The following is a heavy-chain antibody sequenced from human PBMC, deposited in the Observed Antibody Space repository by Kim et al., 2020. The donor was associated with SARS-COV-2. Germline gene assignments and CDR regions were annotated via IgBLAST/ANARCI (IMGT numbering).Heavy chain of an antibody. CDR3: ARDSTYYYDSSSYSPVDY. D-gene: IGHD3-22*01. V-gene: IGHV3-48*02. J-gene: IGHJ4*02. Sequence: GRFTNSRDNAKNSLYLQMNSLRDEDTAVYYCARDSTYYYDSSSYSPVDYWGQGALVTVSS.